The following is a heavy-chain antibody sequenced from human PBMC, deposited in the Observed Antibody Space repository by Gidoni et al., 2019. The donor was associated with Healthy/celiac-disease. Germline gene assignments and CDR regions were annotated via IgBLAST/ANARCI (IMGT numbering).Heavy chain of an antibody. V-gene: IGHV4-4*02. J-gene: IGHJ4*02. CDR2: IYHSGST. D-gene: IGHD3-3*01. CDR3: ARQDDLGFDY. Sequence: QVQLQASGPGLVKPSGTLSLTCAVSGGSISCSNWWSWVRQPPGKGLEWIGEIYHSGSTHYNPSLKSGVTISVDKSKNQFSLKLSSVTAADTAVYYCARQDDLGFDYWGQGTLVTVSS. CDR1: GGSISCSNW.